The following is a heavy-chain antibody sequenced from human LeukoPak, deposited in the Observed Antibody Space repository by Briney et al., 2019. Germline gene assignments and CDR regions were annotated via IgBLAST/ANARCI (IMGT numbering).Heavy chain of an antibody. CDR1: GFTFSSYS. D-gene: IGHD2-15*01. J-gene: IGHJ4*02. Sequence: GGSLRLSCAASGFTFSSYSMNWVRQAPGKGLEWVSSISGSSSYIYYADSVKGRFTISRDNAKNSLYLQMNSLRAEDTAVYYCAREEDSYFDYWGQGTLVTVSS. V-gene: IGHV3-21*01. CDR2: ISGSSSYI. CDR3: AREEDSYFDY.